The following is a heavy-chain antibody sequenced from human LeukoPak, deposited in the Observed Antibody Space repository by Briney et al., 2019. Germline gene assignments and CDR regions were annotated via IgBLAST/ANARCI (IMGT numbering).Heavy chain of an antibody. CDR1: GYTFTGYY. CDR2: INPNSGGT. J-gene: IGHJ4*02. V-gene: IGHV1-2*02. D-gene: IGHD3-3*01. CDR3: ARRVSDFWSGYYIDY. Sequence: ASVKVSCKASGYTFTGYYMHWVRQAPGQGLEWMGWINPNSGGTNYAQKFQGRVTMTRDTSISTAYMELSGLRSDDTAVYYCARRVSDFWSGYYIDYWGQGTLVTVSS.